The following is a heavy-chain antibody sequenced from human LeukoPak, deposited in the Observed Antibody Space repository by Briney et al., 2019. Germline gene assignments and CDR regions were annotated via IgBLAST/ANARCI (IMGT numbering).Heavy chain of an antibody. Sequence: LRLSCAASGFTFSSYGMHWVRQAPGKGLEWIGYIYYSGSTYYNPSLKSRVTISVDTSKNQFSLKLSSVTAADTAVYYCARVVAAAAAFQHWGQGTLVTVSS. CDR3: ARVVAAAAAFQH. CDR2: IYYSGST. D-gene: IGHD6-13*01. V-gene: IGHV4-31*02. J-gene: IGHJ1*01. CDR1: GFTFSSYG.